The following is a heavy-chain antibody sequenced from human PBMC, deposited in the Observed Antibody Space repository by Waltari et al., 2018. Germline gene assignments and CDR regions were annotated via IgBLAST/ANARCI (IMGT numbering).Heavy chain of an antibody. V-gene: IGHV1-8*02. CDR1: GYTFTSYD. CDR3: ATDFTPHGVL. D-gene: IGHD6-13*01. Sequence: QVQLVQSGAEVKKPGASVKVSCKASGYTFTSYDINWVRQATGQGLEWMGWMNPNSGNTGYAQKFQGRVTITADTSTDTAYMELSSLRSEDTAVYYCATDFTPHGVLWGQGTLVTVSS. J-gene: IGHJ4*02. CDR2: MNPNSGNT.